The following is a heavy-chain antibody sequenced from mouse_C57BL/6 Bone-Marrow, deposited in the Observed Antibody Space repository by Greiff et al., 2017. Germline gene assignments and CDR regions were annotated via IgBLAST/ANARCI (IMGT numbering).Heavy chain of an antibody. D-gene: IGHD2-5*01. CDR2: ISSGSSTI. V-gene: IGHV5-17*01. CDR1: GFTFSDYG. J-gene: IGHJ4*01. Sequence: EVQRVESGGGLVKPGGSLKLSCAASGFTFSDYGMHWVRQAPEQGLEWVAYISSGSSTIYYADTVKGRFTISRDNAENTLFLQMTSLRSEDTAMYYGASLTYYSTYYAMDYWGQGTSVTVAS. CDR3: ASLTYYSTYYAMDY.